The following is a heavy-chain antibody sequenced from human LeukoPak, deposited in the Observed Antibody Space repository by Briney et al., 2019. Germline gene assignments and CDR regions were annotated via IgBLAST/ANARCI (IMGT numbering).Heavy chain of an antibody. CDR3: ARDLESEEPGTYGLDV. V-gene: IGHV1-69*04. CDR2: IIPIFGIP. D-gene: IGHD1-14*01. J-gene: IGHJ6*02. Sequence: ASVKVSCKASGGTFKNDVINWVRQAPGQGLEWMGRIIPIFGIPSYTQKFQGRLTITADKSTNTVHMELSSLTSDDTAVYFCARDLESEEPGTYGLDVWGQGTTVTVSS. CDR1: GGTFKNDV.